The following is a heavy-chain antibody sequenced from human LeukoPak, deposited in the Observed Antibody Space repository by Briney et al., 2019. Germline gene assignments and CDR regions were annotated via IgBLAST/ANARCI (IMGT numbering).Heavy chain of an antibody. D-gene: IGHD2/OR15-2a*01. V-gene: IGHV4-30-2*01. CDR1: GGSICSGGYS. CDR3: AGGNIASIDAIDY. Sequence: SETLSLTCAVSGGSICSGGYSWSWIRQPPGKGLEWIGYIYHSGSTYYNPSLKSRVTISVDRSKNQFSLKLSSVTAADTAVYYCAGGNIASIDAIDYWGQGTLVTVSS. CDR2: IYHSGST. J-gene: IGHJ4*02.